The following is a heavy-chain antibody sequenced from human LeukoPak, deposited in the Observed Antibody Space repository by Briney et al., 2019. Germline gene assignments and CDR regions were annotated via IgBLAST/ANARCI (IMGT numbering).Heavy chain of an antibody. CDR3: ARARLGIAAGIDY. J-gene: IGHJ4*02. D-gene: IGHD6-13*01. CDR1: GFTFSNYE. Sequence: GGSLRLSCTASGFTFSNYEMNWVRQAPGKGLEWISFISSSGSSTDYADSVQGRFTVSRDNAKNSLDLQMNSLRAEDTAVYYCARARLGIAAGIDYWGQGTLVTVSS. CDR2: ISSSGSST. V-gene: IGHV3-48*03.